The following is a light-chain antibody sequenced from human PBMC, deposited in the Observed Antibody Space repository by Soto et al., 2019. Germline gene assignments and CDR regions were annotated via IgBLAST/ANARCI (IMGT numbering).Light chain of an antibody. V-gene: IGLV1-44*01. CDR2: GND. Sequence: QSVLTQPPSASGTPGQRVTISCSGSSSNIGGNTVNWYQQLPGTAPKLLLYGNDQRPSGVPARFSGSKSGTSASLAISGLQSDDEADYYCAAWDDSLNAFVFGTGTKLTVL. CDR3: AAWDDSLNAFV. CDR1: SSNIGGNT. J-gene: IGLJ1*01.